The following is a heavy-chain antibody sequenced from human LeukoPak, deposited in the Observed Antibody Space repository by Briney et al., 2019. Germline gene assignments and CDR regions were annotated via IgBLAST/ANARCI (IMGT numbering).Heavy chain of an antibody. CDR1: GGSISSGGYS. J-gene: IGHJ3*02. Sequence: SQTLSLTCAVSGGSISSGGYSWSWIRQPPGKGLEWIGYIYHSGSTYHNPSLKSRVTISVDRSKNQSSLKLSSVTAADTAVYYCATDSSGYLGAFDIWGQGTMVTVSS. CDR2: IYHSGST. D-gene: IGHD3-22*01. CDR3: ATDSSGYLGAFDI. V-gene: IGHV4-30-2*01.